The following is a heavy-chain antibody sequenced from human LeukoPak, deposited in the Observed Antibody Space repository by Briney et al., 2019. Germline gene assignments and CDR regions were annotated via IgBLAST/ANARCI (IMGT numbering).Heavy chain of an antibody. V-gene: IGHV4-59*08. CDR3: ASLSSGLGLLVWYFDL. CDR2: IYYSGST. CDR1: GGSFSGYY. D-gene: IGHD2-8*02. Sequence: SETLSLTCAVYGGSFSGYYWSWIRQPPGKGLEWIGYIYYSGSTNYNPSLRSRVTISVDTSKNQFSLKLSSVTAADTAVYYCASLSSGLGLLVWYFDLWGRGTLVTVSS. J-gene: IGHJ2*01.